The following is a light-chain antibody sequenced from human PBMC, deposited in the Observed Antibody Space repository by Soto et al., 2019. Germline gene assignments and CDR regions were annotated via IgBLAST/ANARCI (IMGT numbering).Light chain of an antibody. V-gene: IGKV3-20*01. CDR3: HQYVSAPPGWT. Sequence: EIVLTQFPCTLSLSPGERATLSCRASQSVSSSYLAWYQQKPGQAPRFLIYGTSSRATGIPDRFSGSGSGTDFSLTISRRYSDDFAVYYCHQYVSAPPGWTFGQGTMV. CDR2: GTS. CDR1: QSVSSSY. J-gene: IGKJ1*01.